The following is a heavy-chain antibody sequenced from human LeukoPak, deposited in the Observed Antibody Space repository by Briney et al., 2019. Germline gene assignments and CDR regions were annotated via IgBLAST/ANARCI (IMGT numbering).Heavy chain of an antibody. CDR3: ARGAVSPYYYYYYMGV. D-gene: IGHD1-14*01. CDR1: GGSISSGDYY. J-gene: IGHJ6*03. V-gene: IGHV4-30-4*08. CDR2: IYYSGST. Sequence: SQTLSLTCTVSGGSISSGDYYWSWIRQPPGKGLEWIGYIYYSGSTYYNPSLKSRVTISVDTSKNQFSLKLSSVTAADTAVYYCARGAVSPYYYYYYMGVWGKGTTVTVSS.